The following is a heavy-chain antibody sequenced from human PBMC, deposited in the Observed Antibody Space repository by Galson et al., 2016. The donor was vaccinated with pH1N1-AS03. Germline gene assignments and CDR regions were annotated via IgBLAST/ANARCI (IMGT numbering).Heavy chain of an antibody. V-gene: IGHV5-51*01. CDR1: GYTFITYW. Sequence: QSGAEVKEPGQSLRISCKASGYTFITYWLAWVRQKPGKGLEWMGIIWPSDSDTRYSPSFQGQVTMSADKSINTGYLEFTSLKAADTATYYCARHGYSGHDGAFDVWGQGTVVTVTS. CDR3: ARHGYSGHDGAFDV. D-gene: IGHD5-12*01. CDR2: IWPSDSDT. J-gene: IGHJ3*01.